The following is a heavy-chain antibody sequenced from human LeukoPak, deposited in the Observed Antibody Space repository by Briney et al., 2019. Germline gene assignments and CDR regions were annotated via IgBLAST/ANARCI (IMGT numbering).Heavy chain of an antibody. CDR2: INHSGIT. CDR1: GFTFSNYA. Sequence: GSLRLSCAASGFTFSNYAMTWVRQPPGKGLEWIGEINHSGITNYNPSLKSRVTISIDTSNNNQFSLRVSSVTAADTAVYYCARGVGKKWEFGGQGTLVTVSS. J-gene: IGHJ4*02. D-gene: IGHD1-26*01. CDR3: ARGVGKKWEF. V-gene: IGHV4-34*01.